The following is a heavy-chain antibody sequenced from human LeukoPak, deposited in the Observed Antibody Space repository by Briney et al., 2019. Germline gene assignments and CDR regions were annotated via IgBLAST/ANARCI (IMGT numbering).Heavy chain of an antibody. V-gene: IGHV3-33*01. CDR3: ARDRDGSYDRGPRDAFDI. CDR2: IWYDGSNK. D-gene: IGHD1-26*01. CDR1: GFTFSTYG. J-gene: IGHJ3*02. Sequence: PGRSLRLSCAASGFTFSTYGIHWVRQAPGKGLEWVAVIWYDGSNKYYGDSVKGRFTISRDNSKNTLYLQMNSLRAEDTAVYYCARDRDGSYDRGPRDAFDIWGQGTMVTVSS.